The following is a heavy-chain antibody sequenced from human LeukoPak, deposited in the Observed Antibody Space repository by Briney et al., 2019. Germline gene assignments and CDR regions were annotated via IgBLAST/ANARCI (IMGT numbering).Heavy chain of an antibody. CDR1: GDSISSYY. CDR2: IYYSGNT. D-gene: IGHD3-10*01. CDR3: AGGRHDSGSYGSFVYYYYYYMDV. J-gene: IGHJ6*03. V-gene: IGHV4-59*01. Sequence: SETLSLTCTVSGDSISSYYWSWIRQPPGKGLEWIGYIYYSGNTNYNPSLKSRVTISVDTSKNQFSLKLRSVTAADTAVYYCAGGRHDSGSYGSFVYYYYYYMDVWGKGTTVTVSS.